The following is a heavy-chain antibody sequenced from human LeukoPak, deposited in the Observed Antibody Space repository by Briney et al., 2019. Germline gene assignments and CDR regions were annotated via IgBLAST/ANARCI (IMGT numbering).Heavy chain of an antibody. CDR3: ARGVRYYDSSGYYYDDWYFDL. CDR1: GGSIGSDTYY. CDR2: INHSGST. Sequence: SQTLSLTCTVSGGSIGSDTYYWSWIRQHPGKGLEWIGEINHSGSTNYNPSLKSRITISVDTSKNQFSLKLSSVTAADTAVYYCARGVRYYDSSGYYYDDWYFDLWGRGTLVTVSS. J-gene: IGHJ2*01. V-gene: IGHV4-31*03. D-gene: IGHD3-22*01.